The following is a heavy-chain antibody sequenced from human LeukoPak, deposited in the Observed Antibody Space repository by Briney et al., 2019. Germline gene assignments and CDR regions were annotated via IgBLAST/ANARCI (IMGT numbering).Heavy chain of an antibody. CDR1: GGSLSGYY. D-gene: IGHD3-9*01. V-gene: IGHV4-34*01. CDR3: ARRYPRGAFDI. Sequence: PSETLSLTCAVFGGSLSGYYWSWIRQPPGKGLEWIGEINHSGSTNYNPSLKSRVTISVDTSKNQFSLKLSSVTAADTAVYYCARRYPRGAFDIWGQGTMVTVSS. J-gene: IGHJ3*02. CDR2: INHSGST.